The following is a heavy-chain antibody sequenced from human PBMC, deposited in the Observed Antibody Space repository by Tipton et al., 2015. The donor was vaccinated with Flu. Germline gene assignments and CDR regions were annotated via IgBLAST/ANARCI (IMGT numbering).Heavy chain of an antibody. CDR3: AGDSNINWFFD. D-gene: IGHD1-1*01. J-gene: IGHJ4*02. V-gene: IGHV4-38-2*02. Sequence: TLSLTCSVSGDSIGSQYFWGWIRQPPGKGLEWIGTIYQAGSTYYNPSLKSRVTISVDTTRSQFSLKLYSLTAADTAVYYCAGDSNINWFFDWGQGTLVTVSS. CDR2: IYQAGST. CDR1: GDSIGSQYF.